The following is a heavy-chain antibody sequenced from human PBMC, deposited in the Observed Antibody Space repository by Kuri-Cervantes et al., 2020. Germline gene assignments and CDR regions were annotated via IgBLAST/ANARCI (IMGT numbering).Heavy chain of an antibody. D-gene: IGHD3-22*01. CDR2: MNLDRGNT. J-gene: IGHJ6*03. CDR1: GFTFVNYN. Sequence: ASVKVSCKTSGFTFVNYNLNWVRQATGQGLEWMGLMNLDRGNTGYAQKFQGRVTMTRDTSISTAYLELSRLRSDDTAVYYCARDRCNYYDSSGYYPSCYYYYMDVWGKGTTVTVSS. V-gene: IGHV1-8*01. CDR3: ARDRCNYYDSSGYYPSCYYYYMDV.